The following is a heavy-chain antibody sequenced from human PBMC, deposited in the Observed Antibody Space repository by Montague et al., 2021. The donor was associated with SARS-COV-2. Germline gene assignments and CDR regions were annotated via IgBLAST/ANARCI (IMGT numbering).Heavy chain of an antibody. Sequence: SLRLSCTASGFTFHEYAIHWVRQAPAKGLEWVSGISWNSGKITYADSVKGRFTTSRDNADKSVSLQMNSLRVEDTAIYHCAKVGRDLFWFGELKDWGQGALVTVSS. CDR1: GFTFHEYA. D-gene: IGHD3-10*01. CDR3: AKVGRDLFWFGELKD. CDR2: ISWNSGKI. J-gene: IGHJ4*02. V-gene: IGHV3-9*01.